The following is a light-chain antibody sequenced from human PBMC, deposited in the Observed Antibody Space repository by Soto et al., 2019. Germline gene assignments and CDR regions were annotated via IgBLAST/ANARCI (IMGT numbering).Light chain of an antibody. J-gene: IGKJ4*01. Sequence: DIKMTQSPSSLSASVGDRVTLTCQASEDGSDYVNWYQQKPGRAPKLLIYDASKLETGVPSRFSGRGSGTDFSFTIRDLQPEDFATYYCQLYKNVILTFGGGTRVDI. CDR1: EDGSDY. CDR3: QLYKNVILT. CDR2: DAS. V-gene: IGKV1-33*01.